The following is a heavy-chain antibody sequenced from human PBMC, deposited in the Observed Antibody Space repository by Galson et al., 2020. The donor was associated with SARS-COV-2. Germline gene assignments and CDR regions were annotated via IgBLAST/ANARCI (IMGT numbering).Heavy chain of an antibody. Sequence: GGSLRLSCAASGFTFSNYAMSWVRQAPGKGLEWVSAISGSGGSTYYADSVKGRFTISRDNSKNTVYLQLNSLRAEDTAVYYCAKDLMAIERNYYYDGMDVWGQGTTVTVSS. CDR2: ISGSGGST. CDR3: AKDLMAIERNYYYDGMDV. CDR1: GFTFSNYA. J-gene: IGHJ6*02. V-gene: IGHV3-23*01. D-gene: IGHD2-8*01.